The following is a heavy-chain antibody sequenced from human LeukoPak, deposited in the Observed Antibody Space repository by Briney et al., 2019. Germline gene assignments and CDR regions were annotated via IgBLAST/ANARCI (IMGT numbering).Heavy chain of an antibody. D-gene: IGHD5-12*01. Sequence: PGGSLRLSCAAPGFTFSDYYMSWIRQAPGKGLEWVSYISSSGSTIYYADSVKGRFTISRDNAKNSLYLQMNSLRAEDTAVYYCAGEVYSGYALGYWGQGTLVTVSS. CDR2: ISSSGSTI. CDR3: AGEVYSGYALGY. CDR1: GFTFSDYY. J-gene: IGHJ4*02. V-gene: IGHV3-11*01.